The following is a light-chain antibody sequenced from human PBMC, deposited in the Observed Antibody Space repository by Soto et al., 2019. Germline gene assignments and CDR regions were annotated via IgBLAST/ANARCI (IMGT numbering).Light chain of an antibody. J-gene: IGKJ2*01. CDR3: QQSYRSPYT. Sequence: IQLTQSPSSLSASVGDRVTVTCRASQSINIDLNWYQQKPGKAPTLLIYGASTLQSGVPSRFSGGGSRTDFTLTISSLQTEDFATYYCQQSYRSPYTFGQGTKPEI. V-gene: IGKV1-39*01. CDR1: QSINID. CDR2: GAS.